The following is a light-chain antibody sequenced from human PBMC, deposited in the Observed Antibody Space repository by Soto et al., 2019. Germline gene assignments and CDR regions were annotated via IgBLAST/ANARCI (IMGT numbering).Light chain of an antibody. CDR1: QSVGSS. CDR3: QQRSRSLT. V-gene: IGKV3-11*01. CDR2: DAS. Sequence: EIVLTQSPDTLSLSPGGRATLSCRARQSVGSSLAWYQQKPGQAPRLLIYDASNRPTGIPARFSGSGSGTDFTLTISSLEPEDFAVFCQQRSRSLTFGGGTRVEIK. J-gene: IGKJ4*01.